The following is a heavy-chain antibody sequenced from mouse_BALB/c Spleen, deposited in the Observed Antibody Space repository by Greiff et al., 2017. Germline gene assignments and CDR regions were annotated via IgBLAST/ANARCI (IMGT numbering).Heavy chain of an antibody. CDR1: GFSLTSYG. D-gene: IGHD1-1*01. V-gene: IGHV2-5-1*01. CDR2: IWRGGST. CDR3: AKGHYYGSSFDY. J-gene: IGHJ2*01. Sequence: QVHVKQSGPSLVQPSQSLSITCTVSGFSLTSYGVHWVRQSPGKGLEWLGVIWRGGSTDYNAAFMSRLSITKDNSKSQVFFKMNSLQADDTAIYYCAKGHYYGSSFDYWGQGTTLTVSS.